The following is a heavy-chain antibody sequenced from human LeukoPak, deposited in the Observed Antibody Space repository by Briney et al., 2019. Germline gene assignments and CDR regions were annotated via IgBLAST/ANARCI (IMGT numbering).Heavy chain of an antibody. CDR3: ARDNRGSGAFDYTYYFDN. V-gene: IGHV4-39*02. D-gene: IGHD5-12*01. CDR1: GGSISSSSYY. CDR2: IYYSGST. J-gene: IGHJ4*02. Sequence: SETLSLTCTVSGGSISSSSYYWGWIRQPPGKGLEWIGSIYYSGSTYYNPSLKSQVTISVDTSKNQFSLKLSSVTAADTAVYYCARDNRGSGAFDYTYYFDNWGQGTLVTVSS.